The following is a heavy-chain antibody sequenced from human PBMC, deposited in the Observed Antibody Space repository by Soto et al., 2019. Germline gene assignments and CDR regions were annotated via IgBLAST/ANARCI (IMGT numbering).Heavy chain of an antibody. CDR3: ALKGLERRPPVGFDP. CDR2: MNPNSGNT. J-gene: IGHJ5*02. V-gene: IGHV1-8*01. CDR1: GYTFTSYD. Sequence: QVQLVQSGAEVKKPGASVKVSCKASGYTFTSYDINWVRQATGQGLEWMGWMNPNSGNTGYAQKFQGRVTMTRNTSISTAYMELSSPRSEDTAVYYCALKGLERRPPVGFDPWGQGTLVTVSS. D-gene: IGHD1-1*01.